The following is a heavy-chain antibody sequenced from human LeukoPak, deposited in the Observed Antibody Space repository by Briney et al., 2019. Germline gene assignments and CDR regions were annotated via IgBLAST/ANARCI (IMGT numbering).Heavy chain of an antibody. CDR1: GYSFTSYW. D-gene: IGHD2-15*01. V-gene: IGHV5-51*01. Sequence: GEYLKISCKGSGYSFTSYWIGWVRQMPGKGLEWMGIIYPGDSDIRYSPSFQGQVTISADKSISTAYLQWSSLKASDTAMYYCVTTRRYCSGGSCYSLDDYWGQGTLVTVSS. CDR3: VTTRRYCSGGSCYSLDDY. J-gene: IGHJ4*02. CDR2: IYPGDSDI.